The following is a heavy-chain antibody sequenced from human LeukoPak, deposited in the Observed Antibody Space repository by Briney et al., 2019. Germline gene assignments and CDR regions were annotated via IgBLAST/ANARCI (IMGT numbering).Heavy chain of an antibody. D-gene: IGHD2-8*01. CDR2: SYDSGTT. V-gene: IGHV4-39*01. Sequence: SETLSLTCTVSGGSIGSSDYYWGWIRQPPGKGLEWSGSSYDSGTTFYNSSLRSRVTMSLDMSKNQFSMRLSSVNAADTALYYCGRRKCGVGFQHWGQGTLVTVSS. J-gene: IGHJ1*01. CDR3: GRRKCGVGFQH. CDR1: GGSIGSSDYY.